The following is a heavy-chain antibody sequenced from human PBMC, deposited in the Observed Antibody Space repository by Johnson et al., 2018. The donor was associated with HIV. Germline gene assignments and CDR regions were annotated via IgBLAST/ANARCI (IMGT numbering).Heavy chain of an antibody. CDR3: AKAPPLSTYDYDAFDV. D-gene: IGHD5-12*01. CDR1: GFSFDDYG. CDR2: IDWNGGRT. V-gene: IGHV3-20*04. Sequence: VQLVESGGGVVRPGGSLKLSCAASGFSFDDYGMSWVRQPPGKGLVWVSGIDWNGGRTSYADSVKGRFTISRDNSKNTLYLQMKSLRAEDTAVYYCAKAPPLSTYDYDAFDVWGQGTMVTVSS. J-gene: IGHJ3*01.